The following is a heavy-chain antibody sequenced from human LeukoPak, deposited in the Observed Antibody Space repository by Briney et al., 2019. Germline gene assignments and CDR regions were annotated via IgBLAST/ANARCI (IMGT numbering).Heavy chain of an antibody. CDR2: INHSGST. J-gene: IGHJ4*02. V-gene: IGHV4-34*01. D-gene: IGHD3-22*01. CDR3: ARTYHDSSGYYLFDY. CDR1: GGSFSGYY. Sequence: SEALSLTCAVYGGSFSGYYWSWIRQPPGKGLEWIGEINHSGSTNYNPSLKSRVTISVDTSKNQFSLKLSSVTAADTAVYYCARTYHDSSGYYLFDYWGQGTLVTVSS.